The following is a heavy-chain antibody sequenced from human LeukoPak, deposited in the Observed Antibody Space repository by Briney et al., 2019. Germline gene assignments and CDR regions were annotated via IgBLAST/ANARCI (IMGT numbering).Heavy chain of an antibody. Sequence: GGSLRLSCAASGFTFSSYSMNWVRQAPGKGLEWVSSISSSSSYIYYADSVKGRFTISRDNAKNSLYLQMNSLRAEDTAIYYCARAPRKFRGIIVTPLYYFDYWGQGALVTVSS. CDR2: ISSSSSYI. CDR1: GFTFSSYS. D-gene: IGHD3-10*01. J-gene: IGHJ4*02. V-gene: IGHV3-21*04. CDR3: ARAPRKFRGIIVTPLYYFDY.